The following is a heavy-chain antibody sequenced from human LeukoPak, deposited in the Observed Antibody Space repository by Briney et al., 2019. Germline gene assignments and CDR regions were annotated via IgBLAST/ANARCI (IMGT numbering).Heavy chain of an antibody. CDR1: GFTFSSYS. J-gene: IGHJ5*02. CDR3: ARVGSSGWWDNWFDP. CDR2: ISSSSSYI. Sequence: GGSLRLSCAASGFTFSSYSMNWVRQAPGKGLEWVSSISSSSSYIYYADSVKGRFTISRDNAKNSLYLQMNSLRAGDTAVYYCARVGSSGWWDNWFDPWGQGTLVTVSS. D-gene: IGHD6-19*01. V-gene: IGHV3-21*01.